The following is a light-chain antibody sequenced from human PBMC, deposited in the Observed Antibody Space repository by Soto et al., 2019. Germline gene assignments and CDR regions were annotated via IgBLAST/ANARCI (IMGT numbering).Light chain of an antibody. CDR3: KQGHSTQYT. Sequence: DIHTTQSPASLSASVGDRVTITCPASQSISRWLAWYQQKPGRAPKLLIHSASALPSGVPSRFSGSGSGTEFTLTMRGLQPEDFASYYCKQGHSTQYTFGPGHKVDLK. CDR1: QSISRW. J-gene: IGKJ2*01. CDR2: SAS. V-gene: IGKV1-39*01.